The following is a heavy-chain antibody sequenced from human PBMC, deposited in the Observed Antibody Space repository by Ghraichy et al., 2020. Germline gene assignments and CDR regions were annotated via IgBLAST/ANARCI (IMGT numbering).Heavy chain of an antibody. Sequence: SQTLSLTCAVSGGSISTRGYSWSWIRQPPGKGLEWIGYIFQSDTAYYNPSLRSRVAISVDRSMNHFSLELTSVTAADTAVYYCARENYGSGTYYEFWGRGTLVTVSS. J-gene: IGHJ2*01. D-gene: IGHD3-10*01. V-gene: IGHV4-30-2*01. CDR1: GGSISTRGYS. CDR3: ARENYGSGTYYEF. CDR2: IFQSDTA.